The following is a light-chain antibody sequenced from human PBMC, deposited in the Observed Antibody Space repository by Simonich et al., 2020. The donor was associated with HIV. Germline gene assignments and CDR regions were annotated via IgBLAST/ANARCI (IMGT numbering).Light chain of an antibody. CDR1: QSVLYSSNNKNY. CDR3: HQYYSIPT. CDR2: WAS. J-gene: IGKJ1*01. V-gene: IGKV4-1*01. Sequence: DIVMTQSPDSLAVSLGERATINCKSSQSVLYSSNNKNYLAWYQQKPGQHPKLLIYWASTRESGVPDRFSGSGSGTNFTLTISSLQAEDVAVYYCHQYYSIPTFGQGTKAEVK.